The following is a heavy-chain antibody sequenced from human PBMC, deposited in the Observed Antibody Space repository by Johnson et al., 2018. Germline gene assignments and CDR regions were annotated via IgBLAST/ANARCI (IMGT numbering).Heavy chain of an antibody. CDR3: ARLQSQTGWFDP. V-gene: IGHV4-61*01. J-gene: IGHJ5*02. D-gene: IGHD4-11*01. Sequence: QVQLQESGPGLVKPSETLSLTCIVSGGSVSSSSYYWSWIRQPPGKGLEWIGYMFYSGSTKYNPSLKSRATISVDTSKKQFSLKPSSVTAADTAVYYCARLQSQTGWFDPWGQGTLVTVSS. CDR1: GGSVSSSSYY. CDR2: MFYSGST.